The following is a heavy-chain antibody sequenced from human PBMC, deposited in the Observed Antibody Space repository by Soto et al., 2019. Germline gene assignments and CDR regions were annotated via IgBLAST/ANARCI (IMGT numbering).Heavy chain of an antibody. V-gene: IGHV4-39*01. CDR2: IYYSGST. D-gene: IGHD4-17*01. J-gene: IGHJ3*02. CDR3: ARRVPTTVTTTAFDI. CDR1: GGSISSSSYY. Sequence: PSETLSLTCTVSGGSISSSSYYWGWIRQPPGKGLEWIGSIYYSGSTYYNPSLKSRVTISVDTSKNQFSLKLSSVTAADTAVYYCARRVPTTVTTTAFDIWGQGTMVIVSS.